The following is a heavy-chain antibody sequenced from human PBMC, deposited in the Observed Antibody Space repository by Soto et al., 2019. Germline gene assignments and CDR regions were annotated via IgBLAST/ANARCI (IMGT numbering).Heavy chain of an antibody. V-gene: IGHV1-69*04. CDR2: IIPIIGII. D-gene: IGHD4-4*01. CDR3: AGDPDSHYNDSHASSYP. J-gene: IGHJ5*02. CDR1: GYTFTSYD. Sequence: SVKVSCKASGYTFTSYDINWVRQAPGQGLEWMGRIIPIIGIINYAQKFQGRVTISADKFTGTAYMELTGLRSDDTAVYYCAGDPDSHYNDSHASSYPWGQGTLVTVSS.